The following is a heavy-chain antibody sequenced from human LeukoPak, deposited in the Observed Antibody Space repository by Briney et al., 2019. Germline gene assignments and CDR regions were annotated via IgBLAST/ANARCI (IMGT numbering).Heavy chain of an antibody. CDR2: INEDGSSI. CDR3: ARDQIYCTGGYCYFEY. D-gene: IGHD2-8*02. CDR1: GFTFSSYW. J-gene: IGHJ4*02. Sequence: GGSLRLSCAVSGFTFSSYWMHWVRQVPGKGLVWVSRINEDGSSISYADSVKGRFTISRDNAKNTLYLQMNSLRVEDSAVYYCARDQIYCTGGYCYFEYWGQGTLVTVSS. V-gene: IGHV3-74*01.